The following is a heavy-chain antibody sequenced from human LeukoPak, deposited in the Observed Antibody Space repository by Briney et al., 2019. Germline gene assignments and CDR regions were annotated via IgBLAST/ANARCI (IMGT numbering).Heavy chain of an antibody. CDR1: GFTFSIYW. Sequence: GGSLRLSCAASGFTFSIYWMHWVRQVPGKGLVWGSHINSDGSSTSYADSVKDRFTISRDNAKNTLYLQMNSLRPEDTAVYYCARDTTYYSDRRGYYYYPFDSWGQGTLVTVSS. V-gene: IGHV3-74*01. D-gene: IGHD3-22*01. CDR3: ARDTTYYSDRRGYYYYPFDS. CDR2: INSDGSST. J-gene: IGHJ4*02.